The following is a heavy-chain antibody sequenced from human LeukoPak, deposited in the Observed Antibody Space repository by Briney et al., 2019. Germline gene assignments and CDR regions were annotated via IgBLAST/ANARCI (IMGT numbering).Heavy chain of an antibody. CDR3: AKDSAKKYDDY. D-gene: IGHD2/OR15-2a*01. Sequence: EGSLSLSCAASGFTFSTYNMNWVRQAPGKGLEWVSGISGSDGSTYYADSVKGRFTISRDNSKNTLFLQMNSLRAEDTAVYYCAKDSAKKYDDYWGQGTLVTVSS. CDR1: GFTFSTYN. CDR2: ISGSDGST. V-gene: IGHV3-23*01. J-gene: IGHJ4*02.